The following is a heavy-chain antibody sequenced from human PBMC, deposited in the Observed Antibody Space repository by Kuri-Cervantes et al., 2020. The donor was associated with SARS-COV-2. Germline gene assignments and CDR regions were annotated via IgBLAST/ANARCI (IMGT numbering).Heavy chain of an antibody. V-gene: IGHV3-21*01. CDR1: GFTFSSYG. J-gene: IGHJ4*02. CDR3: ARDQGTHIAAASFDY. D-gene: IGHD6-13*01. CDR2: ISSSSSYI. Sequence: LSLTCAASGFTFSSYGMHWVRQAPGKGLEWVSSISSSSSYIYYADSVKGRFTISRDNAKNSLYLQMNSLRAEDTAVYYCARDQGTHIAAASFDYWGQGTLVTVSS.